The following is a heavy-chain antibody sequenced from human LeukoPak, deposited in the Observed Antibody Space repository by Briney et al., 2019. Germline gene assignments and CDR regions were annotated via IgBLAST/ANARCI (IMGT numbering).Heavy chain of an antibody. Sequence: PSETLSLTCTVSGYSISSGYYWGWIRQPPGKGREWIGSTYHSGSTYYNPSLKSRVTISVDTSKNQFSLKLSSVTAADTAVYYCARLLTTVTTFFDYWGQGTLVTVSS. D-gene: IGHD4-17*01. CDR2: TYHSGST. CDR3: ARLLTTVTTFFDY. CDR1: GYSISSGYY. J-gene: IGHJ4*02. V-gene: IGHV4-38-2*02.